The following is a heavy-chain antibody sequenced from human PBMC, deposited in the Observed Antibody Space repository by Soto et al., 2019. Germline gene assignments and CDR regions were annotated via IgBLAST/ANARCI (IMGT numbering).Heavy chain of an antibody. D-gene: IGHD3-9*01. CDR3: AREDILGVRSLDY. J-gene: IGHJ4*02. CDR1: GFTFSGYS. Sequence: EVQLVESGGGLVQCGGSLRLSCAASGFTFSGYSVNWVRQAPGKGLEWVSYISSGSKTIYYAESVKGRFTVSRDNARNSQYLQMNSLRDEDTAVYYCAREDILGVRSLDYWGQGTLVTVSS. CDR2: ISSGSKTI. V-gene: IGHV3-48*02.